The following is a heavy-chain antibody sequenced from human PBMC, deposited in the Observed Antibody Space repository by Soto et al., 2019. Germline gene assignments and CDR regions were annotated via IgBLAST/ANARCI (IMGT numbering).Heavy chain of an antibody. CDR3: VKDDCGEPSTAPH. V-gene: IGHV3-23*01. D-gene: IGHD2-21*01. CDR2: ISGSGDRT. J-gene: IGHJ4*02. Sequence: EVQLLESGGGLVQPGGSLRLSCAASGITISHYPMSWVSKAPGKWLDWVSGISGSGDRTYYADSAKGRFTIYKDISKNSLSLQLTSLGVEDTAVYFCVKDDCGEPSTAPHWGPGTLVTVSS. CDR1: GITISHYP.